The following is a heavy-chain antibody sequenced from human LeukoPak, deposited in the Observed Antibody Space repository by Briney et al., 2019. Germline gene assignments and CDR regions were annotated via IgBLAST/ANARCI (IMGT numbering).Heavy chain of an antibody. CDR3: AKGGALSPWYYFDY. CDR1: GFTFSDHY. D-gene: IGHD3-16*02. J-gene: IGHJ4*02. V-gene: IGHV3-72*01. Sequence: PGGSLRLSCAASGFTFSDHYMEWVRQAPGKGLEWVGRTRNRANSYITEYAASVKGRFTLSRDDSKNSLYLQMNSLKTEDTAVCYCAKGGALSPWYYFDYWGQGTLVTVSS. CDR2: TRNRANSYIT.